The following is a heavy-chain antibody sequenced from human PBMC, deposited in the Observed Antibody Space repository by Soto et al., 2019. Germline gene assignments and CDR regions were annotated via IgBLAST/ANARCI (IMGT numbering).Heavy chain of an antibody. CDR3: ARLDVERVFYDFWSGSRWFDP. V-gene: IGHV1-8*01. J-gene: IGHJ5*02. CDR1: GSTLTGYD. CDR2: MNPNSGNT. D-gene: IGHD3-3*01. Sequence: ASVKVSCKASGSTLTGYDINWVRQATGQGLEWMGWMNPNSGNTGYAQKFQGRVTMTRNTSISTAYMELSSLRSEDTAVYYCARLDVERVFYDFWSGSRWFDPWGQGTLVTVSS.